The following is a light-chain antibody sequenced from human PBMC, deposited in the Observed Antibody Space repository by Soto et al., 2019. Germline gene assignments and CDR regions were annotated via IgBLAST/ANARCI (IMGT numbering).Light chain of an antibody. CDR3: QQYNSYSRT. J-gene: IGKJ1*01. V-gene: IGKV1-5*03. CDR2: KAS. Sequence: IQMTQSPSTLSASVGDRVTITCRASQSISSWLAWYQQKPGKAPKLLIYKASSLESGVPSRFSGSGSGTEFTLTISSLQPDDFATYYCQQYNSYSRTFGHGTKVEIX. CDR1: QSISSW.